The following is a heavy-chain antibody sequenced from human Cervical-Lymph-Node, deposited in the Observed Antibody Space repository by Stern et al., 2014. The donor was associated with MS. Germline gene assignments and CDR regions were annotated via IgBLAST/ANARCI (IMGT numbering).Heavy chain of an antibody. J-gene: IGHJ6*02. D-gene: IGHD3-10*01. V-gene: IGHV4-59*01. CDR3: AREGPITMLGGVIYYAMDV. Sequence: QLQLQESGPGLVKPSETLSLTCSVSGGFISSYYWSWIRQPPGKGLEWIGYIYHSGSTNYNPSLSSRVTISVDTSKNQFSLKLTSVTAADTAVYYCAREGPITMLGGVIYYAMDVWGQGTTVTVSS. CDR2: IYHSGST. CDR1: GGFISSYY.